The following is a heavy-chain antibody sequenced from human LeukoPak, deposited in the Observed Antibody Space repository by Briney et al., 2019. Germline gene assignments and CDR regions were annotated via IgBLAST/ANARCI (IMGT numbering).Heavy chain of an antibody. V-gene: IGHV4-61*02. D-gene: IGHD2-15*01. Sequence: SETLSLTCTVSGDSNNSGSYYWSWIRQPAGKGLEWIGRIYPSGSTNYNPSLNSRVTISVDTSKNQFSLKLSSVTAADSAVYYCARGPAWQVVAYYFDYWGQGTLVTVSS. CDR3: ARGPAWQVVAYYFDY. CDR1: GDSNNSGSYY. CDR2: IYPSGST. J-gene: IGHJ4*02.